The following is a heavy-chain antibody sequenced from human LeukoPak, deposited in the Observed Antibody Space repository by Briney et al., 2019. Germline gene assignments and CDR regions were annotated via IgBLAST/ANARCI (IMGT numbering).Heavy chain of an antibody. V-gene: IGHV3-21*04. D-gene: IGHD2-15*01. Sequence: GGSLRLSCAASGFTFSSYSMNWVRQAPGKGLEWVSSISSSSSYIYYADSVKGRFTISRDNAKNSLYLQTNSLRAEDTAVYYCARVDIVVVQYYFDYWGQGTLVTVSS. CDR2: ISSSSSYI. CDR1: GFTFSSYS. J-gene: IGHJ4*02. CDR3: ARVDIVVVQYYFDY.